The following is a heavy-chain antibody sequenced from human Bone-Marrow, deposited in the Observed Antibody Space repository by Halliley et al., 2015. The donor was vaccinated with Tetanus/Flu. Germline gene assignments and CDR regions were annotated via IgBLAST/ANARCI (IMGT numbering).Heavy chain of an antibody. CDR2: INVDGSHT. CDR1: GFSFSHYW. Sequence: SLRLSCAASGFSFSHYWMHWVRRAPGKGLVWVARINVDGSHTRYADSVRGRLTVSRDNVRDTLYLHMNSLTHEDTAVYYCVRDAEMEEAAGFGNVDFRGQGTQVTVSS. D-gene: IGHD2-15*01. J-gene: IGHJ4*02. CDR3: VRDAEMEEAAGFGNVDF. V-gene: IGHV3-74*01.